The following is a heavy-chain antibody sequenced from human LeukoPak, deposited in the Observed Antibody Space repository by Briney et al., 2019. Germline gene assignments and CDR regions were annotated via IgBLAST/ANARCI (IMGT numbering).Heavy chain of an antibody. D-gene: IGHD6-19*01. J-gene: IGHJ4*02. V-gene: IGHV3-9*01. Sequence: PGGSLRLSCAASGFSFDDYAMHWVRQAPGKGLEWVSGISYNGGSVDYVDSVKGRFTISRDNGKNSLYLQMNSLRPEDTALYYCAKDREDTSGWYSFDYWGQGTLVTVSS. CDR3: AKDREDTSGWYSFDY. CDR1: GFSFDDYA. CDR2: ISYNGGSV.